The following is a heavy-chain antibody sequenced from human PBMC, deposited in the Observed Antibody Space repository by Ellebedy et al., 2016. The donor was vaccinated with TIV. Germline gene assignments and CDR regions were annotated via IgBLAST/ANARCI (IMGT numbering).Heavy chain of an antibody. CDR1: GFTFSDYY. J-gene: IGHJ4*02. V-gene: IGHV3-11*01. D-gene: IGHD2/OR15-2a*01. Sequence: PGGSLRLSCAASGFTFSDYYTSWTRQAPGKGLEYIAYILSSYSSTSYAASVKGGTTISRDNAENSRYLQMHRLRAEDTAIYYCARARIYGPFDYWGQGILVTVSS. CDR3: ARARIYGPFDY. CDR2: ILSSYSST.